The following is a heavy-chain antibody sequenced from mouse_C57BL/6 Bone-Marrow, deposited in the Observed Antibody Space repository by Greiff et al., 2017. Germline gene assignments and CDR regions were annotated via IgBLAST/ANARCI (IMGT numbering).Heavy chain of an antibody. Sequence: QVQLQQSGAELVKPGASVKMSCKASGYTFTSYWITWVKQRPGQGLEWIGDICPGSGSTNYNEKFKSKATLTVDTSSSTAYMQLSSLTSEDSAVYSSARRGGTYCYWYFDVWGTGTTVTVSS. CDR2: ICPGSGST. CDR1: GYTFTSYW. D-gene: IGHD5-1*01. J-gene: IGHJ1*03. CDR3: ARRGGTYCYWYFDV. V-gene: IGHV1-55*01.